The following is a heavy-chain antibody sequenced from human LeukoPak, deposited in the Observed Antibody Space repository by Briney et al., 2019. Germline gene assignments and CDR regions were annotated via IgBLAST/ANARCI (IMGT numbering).Heavy chain of an antibody. Sequence: SETLSLTCTVSGGSISIYDWSWIRQPPGKGLEWIGYIYYSGSTNYNPSLKSRVTISVDTSKNQFSLKLSSVTAADTAVYYCARGPLSWELLPNWCDPWGQGTLVTVSS. CDR2: IYYSGST. D-gene: IGHD1-26*01. J-gene: IGHJ5*02. CDR3: ARGPLSWELLPNWCDP. CDR1: GGSISIYD. V-gene: IGHV4-59*01.